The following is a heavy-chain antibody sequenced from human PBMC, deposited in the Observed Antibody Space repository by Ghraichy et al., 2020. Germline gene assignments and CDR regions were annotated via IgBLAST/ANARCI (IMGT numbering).Heavy chain of an antibody. J-gene: IGHJ6*03. V-gene: IGHV1-2*06. CDR3: ARDGGCGGVSCYSEKAPHFYHYHMSV. CDR1: GYTFTGYY. D-gene: IGHD2-15*01. Sequence: ASVKVSCTASGYTFTGYYIHWVRQAPGQGLEWVGRIHPNSGATNYAQKFQGRVTMTRDTSINTASMELNRLTSDDTAVYYCARDGGCGGVSCYSEKAPHFYHYHMSVWGKGTTVTVSS. CDR2: IHPNSGAT.